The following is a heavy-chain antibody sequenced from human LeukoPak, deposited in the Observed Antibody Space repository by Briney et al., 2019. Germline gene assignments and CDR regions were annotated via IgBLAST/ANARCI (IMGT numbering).Heavy chain of an antibody. J-gene: IGHJ4*02. V-gene: IGHV3-21*06. CDR3: ARDRGYHHY. CDR1: GFIFRTYS. CDR2: IGSTGDYI. Sequence: GGSLRLSCAASGFIFRTYSMNWVRQAPGKGLEWVSYIGSTGDYIFYADSVKGRFTISRDSAKNTLYLQMNSLRAEDTAVYFCARDRGYHHYWGQGTLVTVSS. D-gene: IGHD2-2*01.